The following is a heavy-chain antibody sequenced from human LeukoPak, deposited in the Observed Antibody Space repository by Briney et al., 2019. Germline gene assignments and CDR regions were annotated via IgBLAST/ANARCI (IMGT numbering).Heavy chain of an antibody. V-gene: IGHV1-2*02. CDR1: GYTFTGYY. CDR3: ARDTRGASAFDI. D-gene: IGHD1-26*01. J-gene: IGHJ3*02. Sequence: ASVKVSCKASGYTFTGYYMHWVRQAPGQGLQWMGWINPNSGGTNYAQKFQGRVTMTRDTSISTAYMELSRVRSDDTAVYYCARDTRGASAFDIWGQGTMVTVSS. CDR2: INPNSGGT.